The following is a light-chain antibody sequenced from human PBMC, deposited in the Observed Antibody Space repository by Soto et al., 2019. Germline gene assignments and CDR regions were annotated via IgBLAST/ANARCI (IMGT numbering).Light chain of an antibody. J-gene: IGLJ3*02. CDR3: AAWDDRVNGRV. CDR2: SDY. Sequence: QSVLTQPPSVSGTPGQRVTISCSGSSSNLGTYSVNWYQHLPGAAPKLLIYSDYYRPSGVPGRFSGSKSGTSASLAISGLQSEDEADYYCAAWDDRVNGRVFGGGTQLTVL. CDR1: SSNLGTYS. V-gene: IGLV1-44*01.